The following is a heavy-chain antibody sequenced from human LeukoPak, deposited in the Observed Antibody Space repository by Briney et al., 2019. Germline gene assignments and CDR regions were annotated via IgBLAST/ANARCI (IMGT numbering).Heavy chain of an antibody. CDR3: AREGVRIAARPNWFDP. J-gene: IGHJ5*02. Sequence: MPGGSLRLSCAASGFTFSDYYMSWIRQAPGKGLEWVSYISSSGSTIYYADSVKGRFTISRDNAKNSLYLQMNSLRAEDTAVYYCAREGVRIAARPNWFDPWGQGTLVTVSS. CDR1: GFTFSDYY. CDR2: ISSSGSTI. D-gene: IGHD6-6*01. V-gene: IGHV3-11*01.